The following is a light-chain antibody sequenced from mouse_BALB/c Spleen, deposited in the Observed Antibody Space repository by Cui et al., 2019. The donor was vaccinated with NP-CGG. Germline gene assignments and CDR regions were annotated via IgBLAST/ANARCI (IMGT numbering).Light chain of an antibody. Sequence: QAVVTPESALTTSPGKTVTLTCRSSTGAVTTSNYANWVQEKPDHFFTGLIGGTNNRAPGVPARFSGSLIGDKAALTITGAQTEDEAIYFCALWYSNHWVFGGGTKLAVL. CDR3: ALWYSNHWV. CDR1: TGAVTTSNY. J-gene: IGLJ1*01. V-gene: IGLV1*01. CDR2: GTN.